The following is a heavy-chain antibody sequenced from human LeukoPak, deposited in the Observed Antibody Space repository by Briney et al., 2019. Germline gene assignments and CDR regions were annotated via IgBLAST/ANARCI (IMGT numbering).Heavy chain of an antibody. J-gene: IGHJ5*02. V-gene: IGHV1-46*01. CDR2: INPSSGST. CDR3: AREAITIFGLVRTQTTKGPHRFDP. D-gene: IGHD3-3*01. Sequence: ASVKVSCKASGYTFTSYHMHWVRQAPGQGLEWMGIINPSSGSTNYAQGFRGRVTMTRDMSTGTVYMELSSLTSEDTAVYYCAREAITIFGLVRTQTTKGPHRFDPWGQGTLVTVSS. CDR1: GYTFTSYH.